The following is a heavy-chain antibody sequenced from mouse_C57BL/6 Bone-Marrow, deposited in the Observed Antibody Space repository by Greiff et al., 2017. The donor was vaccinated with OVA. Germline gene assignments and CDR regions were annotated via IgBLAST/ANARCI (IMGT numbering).Heavy chain of an antibody. J-gene: IGHJ2*01. CDR2: IYPGDGDT. Sequence: VQLQQSGAELVKPGASVKISCKASGYAFSSYWMNWVKQRPGKGLEWIGQIYPGDGDTNYNGKFKGKATLTADKSSSTAYMQLSSLTSEDSAVYYCARWGTTVVEGYFDYWGQGTTLTVSS. CDR3: ARWGTTVVEGYFDY. CDR1: GYAFSSYW. D-gene: IGHD1-1*01. V-gene: IGHV1-80*01.